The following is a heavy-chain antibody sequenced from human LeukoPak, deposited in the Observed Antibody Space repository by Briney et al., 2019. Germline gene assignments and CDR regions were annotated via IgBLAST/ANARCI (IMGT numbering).Heavy chain of an antibody. CDR3: ARSPERWLQLLIDY. V-gene: IGHV4-38-2*01. Sequence: SETLSLTCAVSGYSISSGYYGGWIRQPPGKGLEWIGSIYHSGSTYYNPSLKSRVTISVDTSKNQFSLKLSSVTAADTAVYYCARSPERWLQLLIDYWGQGTLVTVSS. D-gene: IGHD5-24*01. CDR2: IYHSGST. J-gene: IGHJ4*02. CDR1: GYSISSGYY.